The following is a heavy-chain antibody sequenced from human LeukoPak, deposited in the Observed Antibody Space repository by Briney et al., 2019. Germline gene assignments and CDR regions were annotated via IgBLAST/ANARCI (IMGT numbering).Heavy chain of an antibody. J-gene: IGHJ6*03. Sequence: PSETLSLTCTVSGGSISSSSYYWGWIRQPPGKGLEWIGSIYYSGSTYYNPSLKSRVTISVDTSKNQFSLKLSSVTAADTAVYYCARVYGDYVSPPYWYMGVWGKGTTVTISS. CDR2: IYYSGST. V-gene: IGHV4-39*07. CDR1: GGSISSSSYY. CDR3: ARVYGDYVSPPYWYMGV. D-gene: IGHD4-17*01.